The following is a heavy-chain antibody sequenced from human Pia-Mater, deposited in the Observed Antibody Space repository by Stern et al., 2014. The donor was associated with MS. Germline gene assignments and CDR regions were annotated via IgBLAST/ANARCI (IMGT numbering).Heavy chain of an antibody. V-gene: IGHV3-30*18. Sequence: VQLVESGGGVVQPGRPLRLSCVASGFTLGSCAMHWVRQAPGKGLEWGAGASYDGSNKYYADSVKGRFTISRDNSKNTLYMQMSSLRPEDTAVYYCAKDRQYLTYFFDHWGQGSLVTVSS. CDR2: ASYDGSNK. CDR3: AKDRQYLTYFFDH. CDR1: GFTLGSCA. D-gene: IGHD2/OR15-2a*01. J-gene: IGHJ5*02.